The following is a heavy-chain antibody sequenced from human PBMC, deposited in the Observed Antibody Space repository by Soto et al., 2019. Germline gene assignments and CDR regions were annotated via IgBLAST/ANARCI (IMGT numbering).Heavy chain of an antibody. CDR2: ISYDGSNK. CDR3: TSWGTDI. D-gene: IGHD3-16*01. CDR1: GFTFSSYG. V-gene: IGHV3-30*03. J-gene: IGHJ3*02. Sequence: ESGGGVVQPGRSLRLSCAASGFTFSSYGMHWVRQAPGKGLEWVAVISYDGSNKYYADSVKGRFTISRDNSKNTLYLQMNSLRAEDTAVYYCTSWGTDIWGQGTMVTVSS.